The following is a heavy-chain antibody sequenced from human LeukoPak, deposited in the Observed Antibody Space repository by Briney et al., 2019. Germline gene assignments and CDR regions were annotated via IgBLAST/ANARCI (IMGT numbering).Heavy chain of an antibody. Sequence: SETLSLTRTVSGGSISSGGYYWSWIRQPPGKGLEWIGYIYHSGSTYYNPSLKSRVTISVDRSKNQFSLKLSSVTAADTAVYYCARVPGITMVRGVITRGWFDPWGQGTLVTVSS. CDR1: GGSISSGGYY. V-gene: IGHV4-30-2*01. D-gene: IGHD3-10*01. CDR3: ARVPGITMVRGVITRGWFDP. CDR2: IYHSGST. J-gene: IGHJ5*02.